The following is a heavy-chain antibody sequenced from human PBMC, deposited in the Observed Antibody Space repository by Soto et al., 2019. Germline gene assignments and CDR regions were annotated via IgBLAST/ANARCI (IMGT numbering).Heavy chain of an antibody. J-gene: IGHJ4*02. Sequence: XXTLSLAFTVSGGSISSSSYDWGSIRQPPGKGLEWIGSIYYSGSTYYNPSLKSRVTISVDTSKNQFSLKLRSVTAADTAVYYCASRKSSPYFDYWGQGTLVTSPQ. CDR2: IYYSGST. V-gene: IGHV4-39*01. D-gene: IGHD3-10*01. CDR1: GGSISSSSYD. CDR3: ASRKSSPYFDY.